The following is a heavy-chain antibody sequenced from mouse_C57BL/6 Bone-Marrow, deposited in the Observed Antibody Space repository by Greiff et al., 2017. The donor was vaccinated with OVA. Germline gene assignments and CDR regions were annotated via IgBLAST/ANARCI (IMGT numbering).Heavy chain of an antibody. CDR1: GYTFTDYY. D-gene: IGHD4-1*01. Sequence: VQLQQSGAELVRPGASVKLSCKASGYTFTDYYINWVKQRPGQGLEWIARIFPGSGNTYYNEKFKGKATLTAEKSSSTAYMQLSSLTSEDSAVYFCARRGGTFDYWGQGTTLTVSS. CDR2: IFPGSGNT. V-gene: IGHV1-76*01. CDR3: ARRGGTFDY. J-gene: IGHJ2*01.